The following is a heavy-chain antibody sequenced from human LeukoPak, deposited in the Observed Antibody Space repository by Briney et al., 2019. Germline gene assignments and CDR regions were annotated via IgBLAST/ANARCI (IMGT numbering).Heavy chain of an antibody. CDR1: GYTFTSYG. Sequence: ASVTVSCKASGYTFTSYGISWVRQAPGQGLEWMGWISAYNGNTNYAQKLQGRVTMTTDTSTSTAYMELRSLRSDDTAVYYCAWGDPEHIVVVPAARTIYYYYYMDVWGKGTTVTISS. CDR2: ISAYNGNT. V-gene: IGHV1-18*01. D-gene: IGHD2-2*01. J-gene: IGHJ6*03. CDR3: AWGDPEHIVVVPAARTIYYYYYMDV.